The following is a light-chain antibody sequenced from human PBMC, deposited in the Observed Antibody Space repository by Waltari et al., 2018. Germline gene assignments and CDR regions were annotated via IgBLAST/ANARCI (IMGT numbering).Light chain of an antibody. V-gene: IGKV1-13*02. CDR3: QQGNSYPWT. J-gene: IGKJ1*01. CDR2: YAN. Sequence: IQMAQSPSSLSPTVSDSGTNTCRASQCISSYLNWYKQKPGKAPKLLIYYANSLASGVPSRFSGSGSGTEFTLTISSLQPEDFATYYCQQGNSYPWTFGQGTKVEIK. CDR1: QCISSY.